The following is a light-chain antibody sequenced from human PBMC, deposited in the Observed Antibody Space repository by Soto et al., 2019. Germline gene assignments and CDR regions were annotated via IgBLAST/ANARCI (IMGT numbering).Light chain of an antibody. J-gene: IGLJ1*01. V-gene: IGLV2-14*01. CDR1: SSDVGGYNY. CDR2: EVS. Sequence: QSALTQPASVSGSPGQSITISCTGTSSDVGGYNYVSWSQQHPGKAPKLMIYEVSNRPSGVSNRFSGSKSGNTASLTISGLQAEDEADYYCSSYTTTNTYGFGTGTKVTVL. CDR3: SSYTTTNTYG.